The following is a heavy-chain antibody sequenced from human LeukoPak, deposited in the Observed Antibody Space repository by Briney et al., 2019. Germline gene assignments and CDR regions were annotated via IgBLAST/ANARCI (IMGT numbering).Heavy chain of an antibody. V-gene: IGHV3-21*01. CDR2: ISSSSSYI. CDR3: ARGEGIVGATTRY. D-gene: IGHD1-26*01. CDR1: GFTFSSYS. J-gene: IGHJ4*02. Sequence: GGSLRLSCAASGFTFSSYSMNWVRQAPGKGLEWVSSISSSSSYIYYADSVKGRFTISRDNAKNSLYLQMNSLRAEDTAVYYCARGEGIVGATTRYWGQGTLVTVSS.